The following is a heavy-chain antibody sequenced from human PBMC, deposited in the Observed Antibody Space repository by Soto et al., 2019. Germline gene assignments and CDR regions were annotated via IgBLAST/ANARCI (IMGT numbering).Heavy chain of an antibody. CDR1: GVTVSSNY. J-gene: IGHJ4*02. Sequence: GGSLRLSCGASGVTVSSNYKSRGRPAPGKGLEWVSVIYSGGSTYYADSVKGRFTISRDNSKNTLYLQMNSLRAEDTAVYYCARAPYYYDSSGYYYSIWGQGTLVTVSS. D-gene: IGHD3-22*01. V-gene: IGHV3-53*01. CDR2: IYSGGST. CDR3: ARAPYYYDSSGYYYSI.